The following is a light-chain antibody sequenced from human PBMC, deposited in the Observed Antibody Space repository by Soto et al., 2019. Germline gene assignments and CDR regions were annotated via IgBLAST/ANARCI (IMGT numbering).Light chain of an antibody. CDR3: QQRAGWPPT. CDR2: DAS. Sequence: EIVLTQSPATLSLSPGERATLSFRASQSVTNSLAWYQQKPGQAPRLLVYDASNRANGIPARFTGSGSGTDFTLTISSLEPEDFAVYFCQQRAGWPPTFGGGTKVDIK. J-gene: IGKJ4*01. V-gene: IGKV3-11*01. CDR1: QSVTNS.